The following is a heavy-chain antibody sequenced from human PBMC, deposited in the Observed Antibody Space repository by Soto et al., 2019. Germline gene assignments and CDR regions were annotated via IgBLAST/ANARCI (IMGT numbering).Heavy chain of an antibody. V-gene: IGHV1-24*01. CDR1: GYTLTELS. CDR3: ATAGSRDNWFDP. CDR2: FDPEDGET. Sequence: ASVKVSCKVSGYTLTELSMHWVRQAPGKGLEWMGGFDPEDGETIHAQKFQGRVTMTEDTSTDTAYMELSSLRSEDTAVYYCATAGSRDNWFDPWGQGALVTVSS. J-gene: IGHJ5*02. D-gene: IGHD3-10*01.